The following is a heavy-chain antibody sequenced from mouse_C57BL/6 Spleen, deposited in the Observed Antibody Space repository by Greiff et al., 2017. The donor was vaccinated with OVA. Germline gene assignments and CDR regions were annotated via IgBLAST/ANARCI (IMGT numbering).Heavy chain of an antibody. J-gene: IGHJ1*03. Sequence: EVQVVESGGGLVKPGGSLKLSCAASGFTFSSYAMSWVRQTPEKRLEWVATISDGGSYTYYPDNVKGRFTISRDNAKNNLYLQMSHLKSEDTAMYYCARDGTGTDYFDVWGTGTTVTVSS. D-gene: IGHD4-1*01. CDR1: GFTFSSYA. CDR3: ARDGTGTDYFDV. CDR2: ISDGGSYT. V-gene: IGHV5-4*01.